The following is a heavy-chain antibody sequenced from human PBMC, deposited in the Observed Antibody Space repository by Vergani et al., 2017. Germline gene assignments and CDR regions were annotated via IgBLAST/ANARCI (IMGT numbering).Heavy chain of an antibody. D-gene: IGHD5/OR15-5a*01. J-gene: IGHJ6*02. V-gene: IGHV4-4*07. CDR3: ARESTDKDDYYGMDV. CDR2: IYTSGST. Sequence: QVQLQESGPGLVKPSETLSLTCTVSGGSISSYYWSWIRQPAGKGLEWIGRIYTSGSTNYNPSLKSRVTISVDTSKNQFSLKLSSVTAADTAVYYCARESTDKDDYYGMDVWGQGTTVTVSS. CDR1: GGSISSYY.